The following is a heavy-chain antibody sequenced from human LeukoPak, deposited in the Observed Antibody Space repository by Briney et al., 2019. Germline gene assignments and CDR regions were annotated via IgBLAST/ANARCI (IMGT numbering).Heavy chain of an antibody. CDR1: GYTFTDCY. CDR3: ARANALYCSSTSCLLDY. Sequence: ASVKVSCKASGYTFTDCYIHWVRQAPGQGLEWMAWINPNSGGTYYAQNFHDRITLTRDTSISTAYMELSRLRSDDTAIYYCARANALYCSSTSCLLDYWGQGTLVTVSS. D-gene: IGHD2-2*01. J-gene: IGHJ4*02. CDR2: INPNSGGT. V-gene: IGHV1-2*02.